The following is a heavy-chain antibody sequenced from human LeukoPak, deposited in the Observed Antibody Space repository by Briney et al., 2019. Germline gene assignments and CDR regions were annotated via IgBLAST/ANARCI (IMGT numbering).Heavy chain of an antibody. D-gene: IGHD3-22*01. CDR1: GGTFSSYA. CDR2: IIPIFGTA. J-gene: IGHJ4*02. CDR3: ASCSYDSSGYYYLSYFDY. Sequence: AVQESCKASGGTFSSYAISWVRQATGQEVEWMGRIIPIFGTANYAQKFQGRVTITTDESTSTAYMELSSLRSEDAAVYYCASCSYDSSGYYYLSYFDYWGQGTLVTVSS. V-gene: IGHV1-69*05.